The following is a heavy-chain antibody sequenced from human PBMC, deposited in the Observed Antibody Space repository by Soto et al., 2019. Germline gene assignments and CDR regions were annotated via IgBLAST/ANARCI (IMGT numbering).Heavy chain of an antibody. J-gene: IGHJ1*01. Sequence: KTSETLSLTCTVSGGSVTSDEDYWTWIRQAPGRGLEWIGYIHSSGSIYYNPSLKSRATMSIDTAGNQFSLKVSSVTVADTAVYYCARDLDGLHDDTSGPFPRPGWGQGTLVTVSS. CDR3: ARDLDGLHDDTSGPFPRPG. D-gene: IGHD3-22*01. CDR2: IHSSGSI. V-gene: IGHV4-30-4*01. CDR1: GGSVTSDEDY.